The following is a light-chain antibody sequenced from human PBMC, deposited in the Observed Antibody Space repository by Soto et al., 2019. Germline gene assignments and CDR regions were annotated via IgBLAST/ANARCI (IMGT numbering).Light chain of an antibody. V-gene: IGKV1-13*02. Sequence: AIQLTQSPSSLSAVVGDRVTITCRARQGIISALAWYQQKPGRAPNLLIYDASSLEGGVPSRFSRSGSRTDFALTISALMHEDFANYYCQLFDRFPFTFGPGIKVEIK. J-gene: IGKJ3*01. CDR1: QGIISA. CDR3: QLFDRFPFT. CDR2: DAS.